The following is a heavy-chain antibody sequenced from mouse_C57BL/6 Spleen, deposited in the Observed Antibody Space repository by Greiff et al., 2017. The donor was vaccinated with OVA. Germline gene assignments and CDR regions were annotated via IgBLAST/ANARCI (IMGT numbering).Heavy chain of an antibody. CDR3: ARIYDYDAPWFAY. D-gene: IGHD2-4*01. V-gene: IGHV1-54*01. J-gene: IGHJ3*01. Sequence: QVQLKESGAELVRPGTSVKVSCKASGYAFTNYLIEWVKQRPGQGLEWIGVINPGSGGTKYNEKFKGKATLTADKSSSTAYMQLSSLTSEDSAVYFCARIYDYDAPWFAYWGQGTLVTVSA. CDR2: INPGSGGT. CDR1: GYAFTNYL.